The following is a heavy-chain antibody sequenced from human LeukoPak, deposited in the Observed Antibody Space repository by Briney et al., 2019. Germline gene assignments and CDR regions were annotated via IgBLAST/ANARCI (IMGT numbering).Heavy chain of an antibody. CDR2: ISGSGGST. J-gene: IGHJ4*02. CDR3: ANTLLRYSYAFDY. V-gene: IGHV3-23*01. D-gene: IGHD5-18*01. CDR1: GFTFSSYA. Sequence: PGGSLRLSCAASGFTFSSYAMSRVRQAPGKGLEWVSAISGSGGSTYYADSVKGRFTISRDNSKNTLYLQMNSLRAEDTAVYYCANTLLRYSYAFDYWGQGTLVTVSS.